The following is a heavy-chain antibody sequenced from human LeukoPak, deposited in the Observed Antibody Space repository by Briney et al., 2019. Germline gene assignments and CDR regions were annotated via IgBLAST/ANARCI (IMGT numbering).Heavy chain of an antibody. Sequence: ASVKVSCKASGYTFTSYGISWVRQAPGQGLEWMGWISAYNGNTNYAQKLQGRVTMTTDTSTSTAYMELRSLRSEDTAVYYCATGAIQAGATGDYYMDVWGKGTTVTVSS. J-gene: IGHJ6*03. CDR3: ATGAIQAGATGDYYMDV. D-gene: IGHD5-18*01. V-gene: IGHV1-18*01. CDR1: GYTFTSYG. CDR2: ISAYNGNT.